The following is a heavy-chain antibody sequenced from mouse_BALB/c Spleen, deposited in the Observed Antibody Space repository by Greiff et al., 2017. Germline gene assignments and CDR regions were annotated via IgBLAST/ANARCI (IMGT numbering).Heavy chain of an antibody. Sequence: EVQLVESGGGLVKPGGSLKLSCAASGFTFSDYYMYWVRQTPEKRLEWVATISDGGSYTYYPDSVKGRFTISRDNAKNNLYLQMSSLKSEDTAMYYCARGDRYDGDYYAMDYWGQGTSVTVSS. J-gene: IGHJ4*01. D-gene: IGHD2-14*01. V-gene: IGHV5-4*02. CDR2: ISDGGSYT. CDR3: ARGDRYDGDYYAMDY. CDR1: GFTFSDYY.